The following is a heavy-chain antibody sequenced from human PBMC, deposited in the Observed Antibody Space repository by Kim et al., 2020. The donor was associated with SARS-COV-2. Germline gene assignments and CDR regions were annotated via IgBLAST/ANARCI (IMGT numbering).Heavy chain of an antibody. CDR2: IYYSGST. D-gene: IGHD3-3*01. V-gene: IGHV4-39*01. CDR3: ASEKLEVSTSRGGTLLVPFGGAPRDFDY. Sequence: SETLSLTCTVSGGSISSSSYYWGWIRQPPGKGLEWIGSIYYSGSTYYNPSLKSRVTIPVDTSKNQFSLKLSSVTAADTAVYYCASEKLEVSTSRGGTLLVPFGGAPRDFDYGGQGTLVTVSS. J-gene: IGHJ4*02. CDR1: GGSISSSSYY.